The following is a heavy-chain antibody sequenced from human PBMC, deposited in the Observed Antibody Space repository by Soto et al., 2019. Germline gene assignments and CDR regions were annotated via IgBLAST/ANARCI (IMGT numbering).Heavy chain of an antibody. CDR1: GFTFSSYG. CDR3: AKDKYFQH. V-gene: IGHV3-30*18. J-gene: IGHJ1*01. CDR2: ISYDGSNK. Sequence: QVQLVESGGGVVRPGRSLRLSCAASGFTFSSYGMHWVRQAPGKGLEWVAVISYDGSNKYYADSVKGRFTISRDNSKNTLYLQMNSLRAEDTAVYYCAKDKYFQHWGQGTLVTVSS.